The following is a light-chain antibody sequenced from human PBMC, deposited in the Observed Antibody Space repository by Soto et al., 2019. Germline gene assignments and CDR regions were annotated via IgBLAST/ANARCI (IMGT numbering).Light chain of an antibody. CDR1: QTISDF. J-gene: IGKJ1*01. V-gene: IGKV1-39*01. CDR3: QQSFSTPRT. Sequence: DIQMTQSPSSLSASLGDRVTITCRASQTISDFLNWYQHKPGKAPKLLIYAASSLQGGVPSRFSGSGSGTNFTLTISGLQSDDLATYFCQQSFSTPRTFGQGTKVEIK. CDR2: AAS.